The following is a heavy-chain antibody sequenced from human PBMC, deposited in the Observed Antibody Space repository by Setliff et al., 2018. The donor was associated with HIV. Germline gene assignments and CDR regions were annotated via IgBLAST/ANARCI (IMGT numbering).Heavy chain of an antibody. CDR1: GDSVSSNNAA. CDR3: ARGSYGSVLL. D-gene: IGHD6-19*01. J-gene: IGHJ4*02. CDR2: TYFRSKWYF. V-gene: IGHV6-1*01. Sequence: TLSLTCAISGDSVSSNNAAWNWIRQSPLRGLEWLGRTYFRSKWYFDYAVSVKSRIIINPDTSKNQFSLHLNSVTPEDTAVYYCARGSYGSVLLWGQGTLVTVSS.